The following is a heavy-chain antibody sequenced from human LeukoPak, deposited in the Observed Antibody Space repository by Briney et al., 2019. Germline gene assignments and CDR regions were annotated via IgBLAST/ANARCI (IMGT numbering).Heavy chain of an antibody. D-gene: IGHD3-22*01. J-gene: IGHJ4*02. V-gene: IGHV3-48*03. CDR2: ISSSGSTI. CDR1: GFTFSSYE. Sequence: GGSLRLSCAASGFTFSSYEMNWVRQAPGKGLEWVSYISSSGSTIYYADSVKGRFTISRDNAKNSLYLQMNSLRAEDTAVYYCAGGHSSGYYPIDYWGQGTLVTVSS. CDR3: AGGHSSGYYPIDY.